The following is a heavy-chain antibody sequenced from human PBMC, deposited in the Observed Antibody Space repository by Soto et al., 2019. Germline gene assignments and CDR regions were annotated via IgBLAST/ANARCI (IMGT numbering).Heavy chain of an antibody. CDR3: ATSRIVVVAAHYYYYGMDV. CDR2: FDPEDGET. J-gene: IGHJ6*02. V-gene: IGHV1-24*01. Sequence: ASVKVSCKVSGYTLTELSMHWVRQAPGKGLEWMGGFDPEDGETIYAQKFQGRVTMTEDTSTDTAYMELSSLRSEDTAVYYCATSRIVVVAAHYYYYGMDVWGQGTTVTVSS. CDR1: GYTLTELS. D-gene: IGHD2-15*01.